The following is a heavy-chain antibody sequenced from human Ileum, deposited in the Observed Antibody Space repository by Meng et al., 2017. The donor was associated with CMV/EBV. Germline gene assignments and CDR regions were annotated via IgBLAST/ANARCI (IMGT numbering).Heavy chain of an antibody. CDR1: GYTFSNNN. Sequence: CKASGYTFSNNNLIWVRQAPGQEPEWMGWIDTHTGNPAYARGFAGRFVFSLDTSDSTAYLQISSLKAEDTAVYYCARDGLNERYFDYWGQGTLVTVSS. CDR3: ARDGLNERYFDY. CDR2: IDTHTGNP. V-gene: IGHV7-4-1*02. J-gene: IGHJ4*02. D-gene: IGHD6-25*01.